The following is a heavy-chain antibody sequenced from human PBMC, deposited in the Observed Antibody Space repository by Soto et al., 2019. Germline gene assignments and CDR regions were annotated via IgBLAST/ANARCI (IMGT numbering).Heavy chain of an antibody. D-gene: IGHD2-15*01. CDR3: ARGGGYCSGGSRYSSKAFVY. Sequence: QVQLQQWGAGLLKPSETLSLTCAVYGGSFSGYYWSWIRQPPGKGLEWIGEINHSGSTNYNPSLKGRVTLSVDTAKIQFALKLSSVSAADTAVYYCARGGGYCSGGSRYSSKAFVYWGQGSLVTVSS. CDR1: GGSFSGYY. J-gene: IGHJ4*02. CDR2: INHSGST. V-gene: IGHV4-34*01.